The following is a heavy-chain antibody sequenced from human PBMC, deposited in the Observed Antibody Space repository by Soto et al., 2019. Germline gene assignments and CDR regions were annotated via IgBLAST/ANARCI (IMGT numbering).Heavy chain of an antibody. CDR1: GFTFSSYG. J-gene: IGHJ6*02. Sequence: QVQLVESGGGVVQPGRSLRLSCAASGFTFSSYGMHWVRQAPGKGLEWVAVISYDGSNKYYADSVKGRFTISRDNSKNTLYLQMNSLRAEDTAVYYCAKGDYGVSSYYGMDVWGQGTTVTVS. D-gene: IGHD4-17*01. V-gene: IGHV3-30*18. CDR2: ISYDGSNK. CDR3: AKGDYGVSSYYGMDV.